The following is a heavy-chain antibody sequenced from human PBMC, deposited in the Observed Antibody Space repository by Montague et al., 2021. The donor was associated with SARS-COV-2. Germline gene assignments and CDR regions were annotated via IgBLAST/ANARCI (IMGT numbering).Heavy chain of an antibody. Sequence: SETPSLTCTVSGGSISSSSYYWGWIRQPPGKGLEWIGSIYYSGSTYYNPSLKSRVTISVDTSKNQFSLKLSSVTAADTAVYYCARRVTGTTVHYYYGMDVWGQGTTVTVSS. V-gene: IGHV4-39*01. D-gene: IGHD1-20*01. CDR2: IYYSGST. J-gene: IGHJ6*02. CDR3: ARRVTGTTVHYYYGMDV. CDR1: GGSISSSSYY.